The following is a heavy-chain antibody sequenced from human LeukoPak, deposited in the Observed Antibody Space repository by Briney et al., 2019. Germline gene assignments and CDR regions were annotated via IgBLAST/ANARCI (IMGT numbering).Heavy chain of an antibody. CDR2: IYYSGST. D-gene: IGHD4-17*01. V-gene: IGHV4-59*01. CDR3: ARAAGDYDFDY. CDR1: GGSISSYY. J-gene: IGHJ4*02. Sequence: PSETLSLTCTVSGGSISSYYWSWIRQPPGKGLEWIGYIYYSGSTNYNPSLKSRVTISVDTSKNQFSLKLSSVTAADTAVYYCARAAGDYDFDYWGQETLVTVSS.